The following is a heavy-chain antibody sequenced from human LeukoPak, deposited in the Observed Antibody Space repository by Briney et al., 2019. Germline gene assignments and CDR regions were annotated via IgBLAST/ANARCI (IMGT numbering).Heavy chain of an antibody. D-gene: IGHD6-6*01. V-gene: IGHV5-10-1*01. CDR3: ARSSSSYYYAMDV. J-gene: IGHJ6*02. CDR2: IDPSDSYT. Sequence: GESLKISCKGSGYSFTSYWISWVRQIPGKGLEWMGRIDPSDSYTNYSPSFQGHVTISADKSISTAYLQWNSLKASDTAMYYCARSSSSYYYAMDVWGQGTTVTVSS. CDR1: GYSFTSYW.